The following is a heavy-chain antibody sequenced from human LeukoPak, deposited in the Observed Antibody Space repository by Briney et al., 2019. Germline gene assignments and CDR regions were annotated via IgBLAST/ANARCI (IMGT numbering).Heavy chain of an antibody. D-gene: IGHD5-18*01. V-gene: IGHV1-69*05. CDR1: GGTFSSYA. CDR2: IIPIFGTA. J-gene: IGHJ4*02. Sequence: ASVKVSCKASGGTFSSYAISWARQAPGQGLEWMGRIIPIFGTANYAQKFQGRVTITTDESTSTAYMELSSLRSEDTAVYYCASEPRIQLGMGPFDYWRQGTLVTVSS. CDR3: ASEPRIQLGMGPFDY.